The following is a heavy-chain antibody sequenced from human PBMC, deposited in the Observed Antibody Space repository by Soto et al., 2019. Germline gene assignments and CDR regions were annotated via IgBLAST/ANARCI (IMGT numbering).Heavy chain of an antibody. Sequence: EASVKVSCKASGYTFFNYGISWVRQAPGQGLEWMGWISGYNGNTNYAQKFQARVTMTTDTSTTTAYMELRSLRSDDAAFYYCARKSSSSSWFDPWGQGTLVTVSS. CDR1: GYTFFNYG. D-gene: IGHD6-6*01. CDR3: ARKSSSSSWFDP. V-gene: IGHV1-18*01. CDR2: ISGYNGNT. J-gene: IGHJ5*02.